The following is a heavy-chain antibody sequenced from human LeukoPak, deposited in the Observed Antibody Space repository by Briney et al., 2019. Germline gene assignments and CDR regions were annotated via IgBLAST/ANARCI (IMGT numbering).Heavy chain of an antibody. CDR3: ARDRRMARIDS. Sequence: GGSLRLSCAASGFSFNTYGMYWVRQAPGKGPEWVAVISFDGTNTFYADSVKGRFIISRDNAENTVSLQMSSLRSEDTAVYYCARDRRMARIDSWGQGTLVTVSS. J-gene: IGHJ4*02. V-gene: IGHV3-30*03. CDR1: GFSFNTYG. D-gene: IGHD5-24*01. CDR2: ISFDGTNT.